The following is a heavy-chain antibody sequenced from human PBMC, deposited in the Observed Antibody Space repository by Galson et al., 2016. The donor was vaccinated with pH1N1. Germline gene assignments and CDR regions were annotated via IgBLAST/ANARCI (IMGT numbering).Heavy chain of an antibody. CDR3: VRDKRRYFDS. V-gene: IGHV3-66*01. J-gene: IGHJ4*02. CDR2: IYSDGST. CDR1: AFSVRNNF. Sequence: SLRLSCASYAFSVRNNFMTWVRQPPGKALEWVSTIYSDGSTNYGDFVKGRFTVSRDISENTVFLQLNSLRVDDTAVYYCVRDKRRYFDSWGQGTLVTVSP.